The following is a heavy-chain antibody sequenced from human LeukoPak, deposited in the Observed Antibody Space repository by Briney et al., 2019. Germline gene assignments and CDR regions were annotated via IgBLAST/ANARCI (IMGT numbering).Heavy chain of an antibody. CDR3: ARKGRSYYDSSGYAFDI. Sequence: SETLSLTCTVSGVSISSYYWSWIRQPPGKGLEWIGYIYTSGSTNYNPSLKSRVTISVDTSKNQFSLKLSSVTAADTAVYYCARKGRSYYDSSGYAFDIWGQGTMVTVSS. CDR1: GVSISSYY. V-gene: IGHV4-4*09. CDR2: IYTSGST. J-gene: IGHJ3*02. D-gene: IGHD3-22*01.